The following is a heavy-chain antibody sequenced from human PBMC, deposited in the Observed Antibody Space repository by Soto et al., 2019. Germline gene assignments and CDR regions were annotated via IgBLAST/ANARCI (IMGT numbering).Heavy chain of an antibody. CDR2: IYYSGGT. D-gene: IGHD3-16*01. V-gene: IGHV4-31*03. CDR3: ARRSYHYGLDV. Sequence: QVQLQESGPGLVKPSQTLSLTCTVSGGSISSDGYYWSWIRQHPGKGLEWIGYIYYSGGTYYNPSLKSRVTTSVDTSKNQFSLKLSSVTAADTAVYYCARRSYHYGLDVWGQGTTVTVSS. J-gene: IGHJ6*02. CDR1: GGSISSDGYY.